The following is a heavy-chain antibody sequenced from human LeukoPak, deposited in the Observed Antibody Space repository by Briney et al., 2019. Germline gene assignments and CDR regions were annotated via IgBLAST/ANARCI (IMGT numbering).Heavy chain of an antibody. J-gene: IGHJ4*02. D-gene: IGHD3-22*01. CDR2: IYYGGSP. CDR1: GGSISNHY. CDR3: ARAVLDSSTLNS. Sequence: SETLSLTCTVSGGSISNHYCSWIRQPPGKGLEWIGFIYYGGSPTYNPSLKSRVTISMDTSKNQFSLHLSSVTTADTAMYYCARAVLDSSTLNSWGQGTLVTVSS. V-gene: IGHV4-59*11.